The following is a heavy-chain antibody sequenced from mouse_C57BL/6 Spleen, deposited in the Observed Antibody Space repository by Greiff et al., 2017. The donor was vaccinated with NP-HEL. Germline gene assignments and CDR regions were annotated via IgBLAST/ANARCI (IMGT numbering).Heavy chain of an antibody. Sequence: QVQLKQSGPGLVQPSQSLSITCTVSGFSLTSYGVHWVRQSPGKGLEWLGVIWSGGSTDYNAAFISRLSISKDNSKSQVFFKMNSLQADDTAIYYCARPLYYSKGGFAYWGQGTLVTVSA. D-gene: IGHD2-5*01. V-gene: IGHV2-2*01. J-gene: IGHJ3*01. CDR1: GFSLTSYG. CDR2: IWSGGST. CDR3: ARPLYYSKGGFAY.